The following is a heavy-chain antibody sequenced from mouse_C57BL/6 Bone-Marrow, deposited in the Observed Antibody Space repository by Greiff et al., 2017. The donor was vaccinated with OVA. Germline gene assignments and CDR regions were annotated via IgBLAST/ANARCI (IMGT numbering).Heavy chain of an antibody. CDR1: GFTFSSYG. D-gene: IGHD2-4*01. CDR3: ARRGFYYDYDRYFDV. V-gene: IGHV5-6*02. J-gene: IGHJ1*03. Sequence: EVKLVESGGDLVKPGGSLKLSCAASGFTFSSYGMSWVRQTPDKRLEWVATISSGGSYTYYPDSVKGRFTISRDNAKNTLYLQMSSLKSEDTAMYYCARRGFYYDYDRYFDVWGTGTTVTVSS. CDR2: ISSGGSYT.